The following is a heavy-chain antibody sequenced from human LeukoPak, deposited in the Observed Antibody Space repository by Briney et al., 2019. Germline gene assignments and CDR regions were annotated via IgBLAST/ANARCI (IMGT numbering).Heavy chain of an antibody. Sequence: GRSLRLSCAASGFTFSSYAMHWVRQAPGKGLEGVAVISYDGSSKYYADSVKGRFTISRDNSKNTLYLQMNSLRAEDTAVYYCARAGFTGTTPFDYWGQGTLVTVSS. CDR3: ARAGFTGTTPFDY. V-gene: IGHV3-30*04. D-gene: IGHD1-1*01. CDR1: GFTFSSYA. J-gene: IGHJ4*02. CDR2: ISYDGSSK.